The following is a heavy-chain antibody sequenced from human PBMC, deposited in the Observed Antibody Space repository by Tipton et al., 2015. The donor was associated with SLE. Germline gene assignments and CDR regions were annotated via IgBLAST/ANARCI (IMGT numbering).Heavy chain of an antibody. D-gene: IGHD6-19*01. CDR2: VYSRGGA. V-gene: IGHV4-61*02. CDR3: ARMDGSGWGASVKWYFDL. CDR1: GGSMRSGSYY. J-gene: IGHJ2*01. Sequence: TLSLTCSMSGGSMRSGSYYLSWLRQPAGKALEWIGRVYSRGGADYTPSLESRVSMSLDTSKNSFSLSLRSVIAADTAVYYCARMDGSGWGASVKWYFDLWGRGTLVTVSS.